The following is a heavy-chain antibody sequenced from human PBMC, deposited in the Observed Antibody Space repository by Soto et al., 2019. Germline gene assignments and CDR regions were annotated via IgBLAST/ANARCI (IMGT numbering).Heavy chain of an antibody. V-gene: IGHV2-5*02. Sequence: QITLKESGPTLVKPTQTLTLTCTFSGFSLSTSGVGVGWIRQPPGKALEWLAFIYWDDDKRYSPSLKSRLTIIKDTSKHQVVLRMTTMDPVDTATYNCAPLVVAGVTYYFDYWGQGTLVTVSS. D-gene: IGHD2-15*01. CDR3: APLVVAGVTYYFDY. CDR1: GFSLSTSGVG. J-gene: IGHJ4*02. CDR2: IYWDDDK.